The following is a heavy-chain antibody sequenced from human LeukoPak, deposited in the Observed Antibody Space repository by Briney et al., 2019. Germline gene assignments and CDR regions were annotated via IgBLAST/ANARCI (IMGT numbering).Heavy chain of an antibody. V-gene: IGHV1-8*01. J-gene: IGHJ4*02. Sequence: AASVRVSCKTSGYTFRDYEINWVRQAPGLGLEWVAWIHANSGKAGSAQKFQGRVTLTRDTSTKTAFMELSGLTSDDSATYFCARGHYGGNRYFDNWGQGTLVTVSS. CDR2: IHANSGKA. CDR1: GYTFRDYE. D-gene: IGHD4-23*01. CDR3: ARGHYGGNRYFDN.